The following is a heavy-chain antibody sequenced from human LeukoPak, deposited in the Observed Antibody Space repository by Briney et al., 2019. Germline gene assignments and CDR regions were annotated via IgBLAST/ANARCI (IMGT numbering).Heavy chain of an antibody. D-gene: IGHD3-22*01. Sequence: ASVKVSCKASGYTFTSYYMQWVRQAPGQGLEWMGIINPSGGSTSYAQKFQGRVTMTRDTSTSTVYMELSSLRSEDTAVYYCARGPITMIVVDQNWFDPWGQGTLVTVSS. CDR3: ARGPITMIVVDQNWFDP. CDR2: INPSGGST. CDR1: GYTFTSYY. J-gene: IGHJ5*02. V-gene: IGHV1-46*01.